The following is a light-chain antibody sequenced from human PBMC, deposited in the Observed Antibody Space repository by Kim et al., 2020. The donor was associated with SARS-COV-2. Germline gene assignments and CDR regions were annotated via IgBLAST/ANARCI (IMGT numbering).Light chain of an antibody. CDR1: QSVNTW. Sequence: DIQMTQSPSTLSASVGDRVTITCRASQSVNTWLAWYQQKSGKAPKLLIYRASSLESGVPSRFSGSGSGTQFTLTINSLQPDDFAPYCCQQYYIYWTFGQGTKVDIK. V-gene: IGKV1-5*03. CDR3: QQYYIYWT. J-gene: IGKJ1*01. CDR2: RAS.